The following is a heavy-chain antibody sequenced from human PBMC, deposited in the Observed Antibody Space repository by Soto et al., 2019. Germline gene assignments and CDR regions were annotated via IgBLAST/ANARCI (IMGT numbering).Heavy chain of an antibody. V-gene: IGHV1-24*01. CDR3: ATVWNWRWALRGLIIDY. CDR1: GYTLTELS. D-gene: IGHD1-7*01. Sequence: ASVKVSCKVSGYTLTELSMHWVRQAPGKGLEWMGGFDPEDGETIYAQKFQGRVTMTEDTSTDTAYMELSSLRSEDTAVYYCATVWNWRWALRGLIIDYWGLGTLVTVSS. CDR2: FDPEDGET. J-gene: IGHJ4*02.